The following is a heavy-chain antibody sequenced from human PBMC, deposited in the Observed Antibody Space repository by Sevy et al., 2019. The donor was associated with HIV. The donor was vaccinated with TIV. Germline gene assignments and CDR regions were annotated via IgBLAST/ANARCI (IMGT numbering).Heavy chain of an antibody. CDR3: SRADYYGSDGGYYGMDV. Sequence: GGSLRLSCKVPGFTFGDYVMTWFRQAPGKGLEWVGFIRSKVYGGTTEYAASVKGRFTISRDDSKSVAYLRMNSLKTEDTAVYYCSRADYYGSDGGYYGMDVWGQGTTVTVSS. D-gene: IGHD3-10*01. V-gene: IGHV3-49*03. J-gene: IGHJ6*02. CDR2: IRSKVYGGTT. CDR1: GFTFGDYV.